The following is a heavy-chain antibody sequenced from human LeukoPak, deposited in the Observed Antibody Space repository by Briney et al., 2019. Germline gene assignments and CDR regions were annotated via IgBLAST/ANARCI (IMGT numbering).Heavy chain of an antibody. J-gene: IGHJ4*02. CDR2: INHSGST. Sequence: SETLSLTCAVYGGSFSGYYWSWIRQPPGKGLEWIGEINHSGSTNYNPSLKSRVTISVDTSKNQFSLKLSSVTAADTAVYYCATYDSGGYYHDYWGQGTLVTVSS. D-gene: IGHD3-22*01. CDR3: ATYDSGGYYHDY. CDR1: GGSFSGYY. V-gene: IGHV4-34*01.